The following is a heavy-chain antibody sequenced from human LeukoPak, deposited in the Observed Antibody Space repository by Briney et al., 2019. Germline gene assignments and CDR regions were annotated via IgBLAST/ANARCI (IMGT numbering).Heavy chain of an antibody. CDR3: ARYCTSTTCILRGFDY. D-gene: IGHD2-2*01. CDR1: SYFFTSGHY. CDR2: IYHTGSA. V-gene: IGHV4-38-2*01. J-gene: IGHJ4*02. Sequence: SETLSLTCSVSSYFFTSGHYWGWIRQPPGKGLEWIANIYHTGSAPYNPSLKSRVTISVDTSKNQFSLKLSSVTAADTAVYYCARYCTSTTCILRGFDYWGQGTLVTVSS.